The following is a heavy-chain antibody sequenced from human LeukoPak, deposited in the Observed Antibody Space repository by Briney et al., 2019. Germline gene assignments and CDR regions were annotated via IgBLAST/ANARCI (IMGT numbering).Heavy chain of an antibody. CDR2: IRNDGSKD. J-gene: IGHJ5*02. CDR3: VKGGSSSHNWFDP. Sequence: GGSLRLSCAASGFTFRDFGMHWVRQAPGKGLEWVAFIRNDGSKDYYPDSVKGRFTISRDNSRTTLYLQMHSLRIEDTAVYYCVKGGSSSHNWFDPWGQGIMVTVSS. D-gene: IGHD6-13*01. V-gene: IGHV3-30*02. CDR1: GFTFRDFG.